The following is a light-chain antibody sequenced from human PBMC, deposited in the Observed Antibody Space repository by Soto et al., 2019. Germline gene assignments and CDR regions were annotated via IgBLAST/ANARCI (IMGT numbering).Light chain of an antibody. CDR3: SSYTSISTRGGV. Sequence: QSALTQPASVSGSPGQSITISCTGSSSDVGGFDYVSWYQQHPGKAPKLMIYDVSNRPSGVSNRFSGSKSGNTASLTISGLQAEDEADYYCSSYTSISTRGGVFGGGTQLTVL. CDR1: SSDVGGFDY. J-gene: IGLJ2*01. V-gene: IGLV2-14*03. CDR2: DVS.